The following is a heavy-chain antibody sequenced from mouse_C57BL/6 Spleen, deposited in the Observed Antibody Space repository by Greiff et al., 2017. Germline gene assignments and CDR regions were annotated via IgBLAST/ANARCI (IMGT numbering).Heavy chain of an antibody. CDR3: ARTDGNYEGCVAD. D-gene: IGHD2-1*01. V-gene: IGHV1-69*01. CDR2: IDPSDSYT. J-gene: IGHJ3*01. Sequence: QVQLQQPGAELVMPGASVKLSCKASGYTFTSYWMHWVKQRPGQGLEWIGEIDPSDSYTNYNQKFKGKSTLTVDKSSSTAYMQLSSLTSEDSAVYYCARTDGNYEGCVADWGQGTLVTVSA. CDR1: GYTFTSYW.